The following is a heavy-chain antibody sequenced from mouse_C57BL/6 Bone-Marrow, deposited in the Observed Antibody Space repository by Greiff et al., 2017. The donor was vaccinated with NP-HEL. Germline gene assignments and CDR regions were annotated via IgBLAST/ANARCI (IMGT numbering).Heavy chain of an antibody. V-gene: IGHV5-6*02. D-gene: IGHD3-2*02. J-gene: IGHJ3*01. CDR3: ARQLRLRGVWFAY. CDR2: ISSGGGYT. Sequence: DVMLVESGGDLVKPGGSLKLSCAASGFTFSSYGMSWVRQTPTKRLGWVATISSGGGYTYYPDSVKGRFTISRDNAKNTLYLQMSSLKSEDTAMYYCARQLRLRGVWFAYWGQGTLVTVSA. CDR1: GFTFSSYG.